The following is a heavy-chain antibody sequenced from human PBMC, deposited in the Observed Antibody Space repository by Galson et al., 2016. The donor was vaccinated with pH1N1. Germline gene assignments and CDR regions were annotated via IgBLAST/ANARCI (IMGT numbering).Heavy chain of an antibody. CDR2: IYRSGTT. J-gene: IGHJ3*02. CDR1: GGSISSDNYY. Sequence: TLSLTCTVSGGSISSDNYYWTWIRQPAGKGLEWIGRIYRSGTTIYNPPLKSRFTLSLDTSRNHFSLTLTSVTAADMAGYYCAGEYSGYDCEGERFDIWGQGTVVTVSS. D-gene: IGHD5-12*01. CDR3: AGEYSGYDCEGERFDI. V-gene: IGHV4-61*02.